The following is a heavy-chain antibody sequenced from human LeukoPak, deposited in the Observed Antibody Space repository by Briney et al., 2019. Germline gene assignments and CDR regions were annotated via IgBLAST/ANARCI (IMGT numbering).Heavy chain of an antibody. CDR3: ARGRRDSEYVGGLGY. J-gene: IGHJ4*02. Sequence: GGSLRLSCEASGFTFSIYWMSWVRQAPGKGLEWLANIKEDGSVKYYVDSVKGRFTISRDNAKNLLFLQMNSLRAEDTAVYSCARGRRDSEYVGGLGYWGQGILVTVSS. CDR1: GFTFSIYW. D-gene: IGHD3-16*01. CDR2: IKEDGSVK. V-gene: IGHV3-7*03.